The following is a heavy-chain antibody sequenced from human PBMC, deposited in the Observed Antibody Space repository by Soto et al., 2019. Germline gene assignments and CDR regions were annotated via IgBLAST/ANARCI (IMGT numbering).Heavy chain of an antibody. Sequence: QVQLQESGPGLVKPSQTLSLTCTVSGVSISSGPYFWPWIRQHPGKGLEWIGYIYYRGSTYYNPSLKSRVFISVDTSKNQFSLKLTSVTAADTAVYFCARRGYSYDYNYWGQGSLVTVSS. V-gene: IGHV4-31*03. CDR3: ARRGYSYDYNY. CDR2: IYYRGST. CDR1: GVSISSGPYF. J-gene: IGHJ4*02. D-gene: IGHD5-18*01.